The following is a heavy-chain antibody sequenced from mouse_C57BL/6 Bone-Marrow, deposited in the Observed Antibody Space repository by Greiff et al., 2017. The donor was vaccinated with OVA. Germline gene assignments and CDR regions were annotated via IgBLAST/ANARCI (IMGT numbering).Heavy chain of an antibody. Sequence: LQESGAELVRPGASVTLSCKASGYTFTDYEMHWVKQTPVHGLEWIGAIDPETGGTAYNQKFKGKAILTADKSSSTAYMELRSLTSEDSAVYYCTRFGWAMDYWGQGTSVTVSS. CDR1: GYTFTDYE. CDR3: TRFGWAMDY. CDR2: IDPETGGT. V-gene: IGHV1-15*01. D-gene: IGHD3-3*01. J-gene: IGHJ4*01.